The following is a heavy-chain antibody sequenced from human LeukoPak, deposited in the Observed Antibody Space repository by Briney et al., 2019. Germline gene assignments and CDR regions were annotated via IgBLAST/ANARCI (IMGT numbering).Heavy chain of an antibody. V-gene: IGHV3-48*03. Sequence: PGGSLRLSCAASGFIFSSYEMTWVRQAPGKGLEWISYISSSGSTIYYADSVKGRFTISRDNAKNSLYLQMNSLRAEDTAVYYCARDESRGNLVTAPDYWGQGTLVTVSS. D-gene: IGHD2-21*02. J-gene: IGHJ4*02. CDR1: GFIFSSYE. CDR2: ISSSGSTI. CDR3: ARDESRGNLVTAPDY.